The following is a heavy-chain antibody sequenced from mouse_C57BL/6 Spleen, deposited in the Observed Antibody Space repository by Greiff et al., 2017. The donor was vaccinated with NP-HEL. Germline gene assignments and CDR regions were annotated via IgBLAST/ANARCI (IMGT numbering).Heavy chain of an antibody. CDR3: ASHYGSSTFDAMDY. CDR2: IWSGGST. Sequence: QVQLQESGPGLVQPSQRLSITCTVSGFSLTSYGVHWVRQSPGKGLEWLGVIWSGGSTDYNAAFISRLSISKDNSKSQVFFKMNSLQADDTAIYYCASHYGSSTFDAMDYWGQGTSVTVSS. J-gene: IGHJ4*01. CDR1: GFSLTSYG. V-gene: IGHV2-2*01. D-gene: IGHD1-1*01.